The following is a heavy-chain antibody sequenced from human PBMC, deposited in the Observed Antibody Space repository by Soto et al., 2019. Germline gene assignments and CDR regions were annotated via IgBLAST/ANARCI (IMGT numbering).Heavy chain of an antibody. D-gene: IGHD4-17*01. CDR3: ARDTAPSDV. J-gene: IGHJ6*02. V-gene: IGHV1-3*01. CDR1: AYTFTSYA. CDR2: INAGNGNT. Sequence: VTVSCTASAYTFTSYAMHWVRPAPGQRLEWMGWINAGNGNTKYSQKFQGRVTITRDTSASTAYMELSSLSSEDTAVYSCARDTAPSDVWGQGTTVTVSS.